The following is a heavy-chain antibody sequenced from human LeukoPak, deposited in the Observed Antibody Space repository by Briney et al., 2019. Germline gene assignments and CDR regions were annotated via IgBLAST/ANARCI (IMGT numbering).Heavy chain of an antibody. J-gene: IGHJ6*03. CDR2: IYYSGST. CDR1: GGSISSSSYY. V-gene: IGHV4-39*07. CDR3: ARGRSEGWYYYYMDV. Sequence: PSETLSLTCTVSGGSISSSSYYWGWIRQPPGKGLEWIGSIYYSGSTYYNPSLKSRVTISVDTSKNQFSLKLSSVTAADTAVYYCARGRSEGWYYYYMDVWGKGTTVTVSS.